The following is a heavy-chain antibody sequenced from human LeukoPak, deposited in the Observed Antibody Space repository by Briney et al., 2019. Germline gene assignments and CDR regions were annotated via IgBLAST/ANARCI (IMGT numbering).Heavy chain of an antibody. J-gene: IGHJ6*02. CDR1: GGSISSGGYY. CDR2: IYYSGST. V-gene: IGHV4-31*03. CDR3: ASFIVVVPAAMFFYYYYGMDV. D-gene: IGHD2-2*01. Sequence: SETLSLTCTVSGGSISSGGYYWSWIRQHPGKGLEWIGNIYYSGSTYYNPSLKSRVTISVDTSKNQFSLKLSSVTAADTAVYYCASFIVVVPAAMFFYYYYGMDVWGQGTTVTVSS.